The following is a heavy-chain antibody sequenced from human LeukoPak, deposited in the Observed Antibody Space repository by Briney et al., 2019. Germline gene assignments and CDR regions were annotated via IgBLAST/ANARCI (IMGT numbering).Heavy chain of an antibody. V-gene: IGHV3-48*01. CDR1: GFTFSSYS. CDR2: ISSSSSTI. Sequence: PGGSLRLSCAASGFTFSSYSMNWVRQAPGKGLEWVSYISSSSSTIYYADSVKGRFTISRDNAKNSLYLQMNSLRAEDTAVYYCANLGRKGSRRREDAFDIWGQGTMVTVSS. D-gene: IGHD1-14*01. J-gene: IGHJ3*02. CDR3: ANLGRKGSRRREDAFDI.